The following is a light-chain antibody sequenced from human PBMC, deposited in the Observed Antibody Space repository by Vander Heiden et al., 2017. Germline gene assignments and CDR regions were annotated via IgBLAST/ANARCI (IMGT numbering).Light chain of an antibody. V-gene: IGKV2-28*01. CDR1: QSLLHSNGNNY. Sequence: DVVMTQSPLSLPVTPGEPASISCSSRQSLLHSNGNNYVDWYLQKPGQSPQFLIDLGSNRASGVPDRFSGSGSGTDFTLKISRVEAEDVGVYYCMQALQTPWTFGQGTKVEIK. CDR2: LGS. CDR3: MQALQTPWT. J-gene: IGKJ1*01.